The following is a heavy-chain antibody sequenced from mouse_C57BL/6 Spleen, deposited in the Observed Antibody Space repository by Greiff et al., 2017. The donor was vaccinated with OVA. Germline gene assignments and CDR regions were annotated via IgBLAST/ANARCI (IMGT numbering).Heavy chain of an antibody. Sequence: EVQGVESGGGLVQPGGSLKLSCAASGFTFSDYYMYWVRQTPEKRLEWVAYISNGGGSTYYPDTVKGRFTISRDNAKNTLYLQMSRLKSEDTAMYYCARHATGLDYWGQGTTLTVSS. D-gene: IGHD4-1*02. CDR3: ARHATGLDY. CDR2: ISNGGGST. CDR1: GFTFSDYY. V-gene: IGHV5-12*01. J-gene: IGHJ2*01.